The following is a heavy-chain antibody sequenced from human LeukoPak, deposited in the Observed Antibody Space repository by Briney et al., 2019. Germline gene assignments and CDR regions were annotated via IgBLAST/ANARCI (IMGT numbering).Heavy chain of an antibody. J-gene: IGHJ5*02. CDR1: GFTFSDYY. V-gene: IGHV3-11*01. CDR2: ISSSGSTI. CDR3: ARVGDIVVVPAAPDP. Sequence: AGGSLRLSWAASGFTFSDYYMSWIRQAPGKGMEWVSYISSSGSTIYYADSVKGRFTISRDNAKNSLYLQMNSLRAEDTAVYYCARVGDIVVVPAAPDPWGQGTLVTVSS. D-gene: IGHD2-2*01.